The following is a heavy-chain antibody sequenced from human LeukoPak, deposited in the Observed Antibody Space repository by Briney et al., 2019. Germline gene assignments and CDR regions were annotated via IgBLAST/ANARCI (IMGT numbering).Heavy chain of an antibody. D-gene: IGHD1-26*01. CDR1: GGSISSGSYY. V-gene: IGHV4-61*02. J-gene: IGHJ6*03. CDR3: ARATTRFPYYYYYMDV. Sequence: SETLSLTCTVSGGSISSGSYYWNWIRQPAGKGLEWIGRIYTSGSTNYNPSLKSRVTISVDTSKNQFSLKLSSVTAADTAVYYCARATTRFPYYYYYMDVWGKGTTVTVSS. CDR2: IYTSGST.